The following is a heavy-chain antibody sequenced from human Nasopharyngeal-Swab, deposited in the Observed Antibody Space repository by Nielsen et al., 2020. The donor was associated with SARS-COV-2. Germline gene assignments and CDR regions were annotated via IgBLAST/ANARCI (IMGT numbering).Heavy chain of an antibody. Sequence: WVRQAPGQGLEWVGGIIPIFGTANYAQKFQGRVTITADKSTSIAYMELSSLRSEDTAVYYCASPYCSSTSCRLSYYYGMDVWGQGTTVTVSS. J-gene: IGHJ6*02. CDR2: IIPIFGTA. V-gene: IGHV1-69*06. D-gene: IGHD2-2*01. CDR3: ASPYCSSTSCRLSYYYGMDV.